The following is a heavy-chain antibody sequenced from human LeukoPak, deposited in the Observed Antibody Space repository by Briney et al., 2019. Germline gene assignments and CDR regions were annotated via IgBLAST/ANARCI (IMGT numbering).Heavy chain of an antibody. Sequence: PGGSLRLSCAASGFTFSIYAMHWVRQAPGKGLEYVSAISSNGGSTYYANSVKGRFTISRDNSKNTLYLQMGSLRAEDMAVYYCARDGGYSYGSPSYYFDYWGQGTLVTVSS. CDR3: ARDGGYSYGSPSYYFDY. J-gene: IGHJ4*02. V-gene: IGHV3-64*01. D-gene: IGHD5-18*01. CDR1: GFTFSIYA. CDR2: ISSNGGST.